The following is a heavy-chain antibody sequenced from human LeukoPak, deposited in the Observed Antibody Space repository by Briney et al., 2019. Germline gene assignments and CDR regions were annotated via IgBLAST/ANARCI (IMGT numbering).Heavy chain of an antibody. CDR1: GFTFNSYS. D-gene: IGHD3-9*01. CDR3: ARDPLRYFDWAPFDY. J-gene: IGHJ4*02. V-gene: IGHV3-48*04. CDR2: ISSSGSTI. Sequence: GGSLRLSCAAYGFTFNSYSMNWVRQAPGKGLEWVSYISSSGSTIYYADSVKGRFTISRDNAKNSLYLQMNSLRAEDTAVYYCARDPLRYFDWAPFDYWGQGTLVTVSS.